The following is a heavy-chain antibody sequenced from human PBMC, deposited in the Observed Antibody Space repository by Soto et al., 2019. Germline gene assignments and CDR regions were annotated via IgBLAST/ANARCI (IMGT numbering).Heavy chain of an antibody. D-gene: IGHD5-18*01. CDR3: AKGRSEMNWANYYSLDV. J-gene: IGHJ6*02. CDR2: ITYEGSQI. V-gene: IGHV3-30*18. Sequence: QVQLMESGGGVVQPGKSLRLSCAASGFSFPRFGMHWVRQAPGKGLEWVALITYEGSQIFYADAVKGRFTISRDNSNNTLSLQMDNLRNEDTATYFCAKGRSEMNWANYYSLDVWGQGTTVTVSS. CDR1: GFSFPRFG.